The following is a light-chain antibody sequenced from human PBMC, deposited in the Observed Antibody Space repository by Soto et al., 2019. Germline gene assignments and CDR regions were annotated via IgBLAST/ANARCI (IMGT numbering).Light chain of an antibody. Sequence: QSALTQPASVSGSPGQSITISCTGTSSDVGSYNLDSWYQQHPGKAPKLMIYEGSKRPSGVSNRFSGSKSGNTASLTISGLQAEDEADYYCCSYAGSSTYVFGTGIKLTVL. V-gene: IGLV2-23*01. CDR3: CSYAGSSTYV. CDR1: SSDVGSYNL. CDR2: EGS. J-gene: IGLJ1*01.